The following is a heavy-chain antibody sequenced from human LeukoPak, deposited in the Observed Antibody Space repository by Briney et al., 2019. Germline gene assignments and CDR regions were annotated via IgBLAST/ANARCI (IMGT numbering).Heavy chain of an antibody. D-gene: IGHD5-24*01. V-gene: IGHV4-61*02. J-gene: IGHJ4*02. CDR1: GGSISSGSHY. Sequence: SQILSLTCTVSGGSISSGSHYWSWIRQPAGKGLEWIGRIYTSGSTNYNPSLKSRVTISVDTSKNQFSLKLSSVTAADTAVYYCARSLRRDGYNYSFDYWGQGTLVTVSS. CDR2: IYTSGST. CDR3: ARSLRRDGYNYSFDY.